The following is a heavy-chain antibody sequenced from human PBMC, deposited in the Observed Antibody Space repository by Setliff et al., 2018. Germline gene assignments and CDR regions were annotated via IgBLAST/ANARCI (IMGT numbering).Heavy chain of an antibody. D-gene: IGHD1-26*01. CDR3: ARGQTVGPKSGKDS. CDR1: GYPFTNYG. CDR2: IRTYNVNT. Sequence: ASVKVSCKASGYPFTNYGITWVRQAPGQGLEWLGWIRTYNVNTTYAQKFQGRVTFTSDTSANTAFMELRSLRSEDSSMYYGARGQTVGPKSGKDSWGQGTLVTVSS. V-gene: IGHV1-18*01. J-gene: IGHJ5*01.